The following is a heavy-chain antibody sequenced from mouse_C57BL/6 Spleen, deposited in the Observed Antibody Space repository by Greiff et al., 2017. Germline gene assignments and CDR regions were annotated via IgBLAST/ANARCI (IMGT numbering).Heavy chain of an antibody. J-gene: IGHJ2*01. V-gene: IGHV1-18*01. CDR1: GYTFTDYN. CDR2: INPNNGGT. D-gene: IGHD2-2*01. CDR3: ALYGYGGGFDY. Sequence: EVQLQQSGPELVKPGASVKIPCKASGYTFTDYNMDWVKQSHGKSLEWIGDINPNNGGTIYNQKFKGKATLTVDKSSSTAYMELRSLTSEDTAVYYCALYGYGGGFDYWGQGTTLTVSS.